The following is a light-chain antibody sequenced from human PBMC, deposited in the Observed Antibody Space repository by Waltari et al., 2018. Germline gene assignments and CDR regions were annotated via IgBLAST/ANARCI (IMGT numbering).Light chain of an antibody. J-gene: IGKJ1*01. Sequence: ELVLPQSPGTLSLSPGDRATLACRASQSVGRFLAWYQQKPGQAPRLLIYQASNRATGIPDRFSGSGSGTDFSLTISRLEPEDFAVYYCQNHERLPATFGQGTKVEI. V-gene: IGKV3-20*01. CDR2: QAS. CDR1: QSVGRF. CDR3: QNHERLPAT.